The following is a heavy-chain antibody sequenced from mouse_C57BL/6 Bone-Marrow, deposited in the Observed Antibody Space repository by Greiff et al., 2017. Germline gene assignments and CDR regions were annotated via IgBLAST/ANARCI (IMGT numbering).Heavy chain of an antibody. J-gene: IGHJ3*01. CDR2: SNPYNGGT. D-gene: IGHD1-1*01. Sequence: EVQLQQSGPVLVKPGASVKMSCKASGYTFTDYYMNWVKQSPGKSLEWIGVSNPYNGGTSYNQKFKGKATLTVGKSSSTAYMALNSLTSEDSAVYYCASSLDYYGSSPWFAYWCQGTLVTVSA. CDR1: GYTFTDYY. V-gene: IGHV1-19*01. CDR3: ASSLDYYGSSPWFAY.